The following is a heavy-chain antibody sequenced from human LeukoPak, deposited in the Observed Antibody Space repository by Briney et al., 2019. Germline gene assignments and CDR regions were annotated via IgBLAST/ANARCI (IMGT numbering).Heavy chain of an antibody. CDR1: GFTSRSYA. Sequence: GGSLRLSCAASGFTSRSYAMSWVRQAPGKGLEWVPTINGNGDNTYYADSVKGRVTISRGNSKNTLYLQMNSLRVEDTAVYYCARRGDYFPFDYWGQGILVTVSS. CDR3: ARRGDYFPFDY. V-gene: IGHV3-23*01. D-gene: IGHD3-16*01. J-gene: IGHJ4*02. CDR2: INGNGDNT.